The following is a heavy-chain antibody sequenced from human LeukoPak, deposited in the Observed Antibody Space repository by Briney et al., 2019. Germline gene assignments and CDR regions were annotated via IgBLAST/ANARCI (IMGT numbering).Heavy chain of an antibody. J-gene: IGHJ5*02. V-gene: IGHV4-59*01. D-gene: IGHD2-21*01. CDR2: IYYSGST. Sequence: NASETLSLTCTVSGGSISSYYWSWLRQPPGKGLEWIGYIYYSGSTNYNPPLKSRVTISVDTSKNQFSLKLSSVTAADTAVYYCARDPPCGSWGQGTLVTVSS. CDR1: GGSISSYY. CDR3: ARDPPCGS.